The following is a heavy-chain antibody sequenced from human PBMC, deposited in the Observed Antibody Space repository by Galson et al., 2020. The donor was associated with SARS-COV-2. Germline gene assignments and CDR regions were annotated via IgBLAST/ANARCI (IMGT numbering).Heavy chain of an antibody. CDR1: GDSVSSNSAT. D-gene: IGHD4-4*01. CDR3: ARDRLATTTVTTLSFGFDP. Sequence: ASETLSLTCAISGDSVSSNSATWNWIRQSPSRGLEWLGRTYYRSKWFQNYAADVESRITITADTSKNQFSLYLSSLSLEDTAVYYCARDRLATTTVTTLSFGFDPWGQGTLVTVSS. J-gene: IGHJ5*02. CDR2: TYYRSKWFQ. V-gene: IGHV6-1*01.